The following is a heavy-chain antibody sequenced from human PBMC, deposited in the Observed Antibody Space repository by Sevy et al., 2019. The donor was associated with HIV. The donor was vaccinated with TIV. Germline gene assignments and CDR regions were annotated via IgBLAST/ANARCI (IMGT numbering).Heavy chain of an antibody. V-gene: IGHV4-39*01. Sequence: SETLSLTCTVSGGSISSSSYYWGWIRQPPGKGLEWIGSIYYSGSTYYNPSLKSRVTISVDTFKYQFSLKLRSVTAADTAVYYCAGGYSYGYYYYYYMDVWGQGTTVTVSS. CDR1: GGSISSSSYY. CDR2: IYYSGST. J-gene: IGHJ6*03. CDR3: AGGYSYGYYYYYYMDV. D-gene: IGHD5-18*01.